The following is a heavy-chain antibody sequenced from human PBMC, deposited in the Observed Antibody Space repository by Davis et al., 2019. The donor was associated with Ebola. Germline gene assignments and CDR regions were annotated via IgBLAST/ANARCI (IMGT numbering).Heavy chain of an antibody. CDR2: IYYSGST. V-gene: IGHV4-59*08. D-gene: IGHD6-13*01. CDR3: ASLIVAAAEGGTDY. CDR1: GGSISRHY. Sequence: MPSETLSLTCTVSGGSISRHYWSWIRQPPGKGLEWIGYIYYSGSTSYNPSLKSRVTISVDTSKNQLSLKLSSVTAADTAVYYCASLIVAAAEGGTDYWGQGTLVTVSS. J-gene: IGHJ4*02.